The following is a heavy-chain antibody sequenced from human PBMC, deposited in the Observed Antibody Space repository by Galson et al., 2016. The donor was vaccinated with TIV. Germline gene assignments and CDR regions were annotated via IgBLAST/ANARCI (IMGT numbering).Heavy chain of an antibody. Sequence: SVKVSCKASGESFTNYGISWVRQAPGQGLEWVGRVTPRFGTADYAPRFQGRVTVTAESSTTTSYMILRNLGSEDTAVYYCATFYFRPRPDRSTGVYYFDNWGQGSLVTVSS. CDR3: ATFYFRPRPDRSTGVYYFDN. CDR2: VTPRFGTA. CDR1: GESFTNYG. V-gene: IGHV1-69*13. J-gene: IGHJ4*02. D-gene: IGHD2/OR15-2a*01.